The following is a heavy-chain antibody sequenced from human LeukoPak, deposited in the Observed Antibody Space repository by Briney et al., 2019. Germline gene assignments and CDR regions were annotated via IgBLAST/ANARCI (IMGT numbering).Heavy chain of an antibody. D-gene: IGHD3-22*01. CDR1: GFTFSSYS. V-gene: IGHV3-21*01. J-gene: IGHJ4*02. CDR3: ARDWGYDSSGYYPRSFDY. Sequence: GGSLRLSCAASGFTFSSYSMNWVRQAPGKGLEWVSSISSSSSYIYYADSVKGRFTISRDNAKNSLYLQMNSLRAEDTAVYYCARDWGYDSSGYYPRSFDYWGQGTLVTVSS. CDR2: ISSSSSYI.